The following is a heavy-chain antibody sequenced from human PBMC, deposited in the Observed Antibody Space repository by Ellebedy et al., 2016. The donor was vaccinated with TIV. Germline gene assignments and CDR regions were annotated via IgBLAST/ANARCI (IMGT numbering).Heavy chain of an antibody. V-gene: IGHV3-23*01. CDR1: GFTFSPYA. J-gene: IGHJ4*02. D-gene: IGHD5-18*01. CDR2: IVGSGS. Sequence: GESLKISCAASGFTFSPYAMASVRQAPGKGLEWVSGIVGSGSQKYADSVKGRFTISRDNSKRTVDLQMNSLRAEETAIYFCAKDRTSGDGYWVFDNWGQGTLVSVSS. CDR3: AKDRTSGDGYWVFDN.